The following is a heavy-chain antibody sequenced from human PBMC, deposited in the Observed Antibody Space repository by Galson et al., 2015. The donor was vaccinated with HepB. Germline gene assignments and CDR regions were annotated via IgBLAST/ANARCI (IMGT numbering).Heavy chain of an antibody. CDR3: VKGYSGSHLTAFHL. CDR1: GFNFNSYT. CDR2: ISNSGGST. Sequence: SLRLSCAASGFNFNSYTMHWVRQAPGKGLEYVSAISNSGGSTYYADSVKGRFTISRDNSKNTLFLQVSSLRTEDTAVFYCVKGYSGSHLTAFHLWGQGTMVTVSS. V-gene: IGHV3-64D*06. J-gene: IGHJ3*01. D-gene: IGHD1-26*01.